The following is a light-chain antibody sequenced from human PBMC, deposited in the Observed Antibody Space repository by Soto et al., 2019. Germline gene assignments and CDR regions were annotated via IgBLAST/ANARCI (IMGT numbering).Light chain of an antibody. CDR2: DAS. CDR1: QSVSSY. J-gene: IGKJ2*01. Sequence: EIVLTQSPATLSLSPGERATLSCRASQSVSSYLAWYQQKPGQAPRLLIYDASNRATGIPARFSGSGSGTDFTLTISSREPEDFAVYYCQQRSNWPYTFGQGTKLAIK. CDR3: QQRSNWPYT. V-gene: IGKV3-11*01.